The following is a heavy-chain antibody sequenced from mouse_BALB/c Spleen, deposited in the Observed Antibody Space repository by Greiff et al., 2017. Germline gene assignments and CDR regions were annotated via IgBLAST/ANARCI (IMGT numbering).Heavy chain of an antibody. CDR1: GFTFSSFG. D-gene: IGHD2-1*01. J-gene: IGHJ4*01. CDR2: ISSGSSTI. V-gene: IGHV5-17*02. CDR3: AREGYGTYAMDY. Sequence: VQLKESGGGLVQPGGSRKLSCAASGFTFSSFGMHWVRQAPEKGLEWVAYISSGSSTIYYADTVKGRFTISRDNPKNTLFLQMTSLRSEDTAMYYCAREGYGTYAMDYWGQGTSVTVSS.